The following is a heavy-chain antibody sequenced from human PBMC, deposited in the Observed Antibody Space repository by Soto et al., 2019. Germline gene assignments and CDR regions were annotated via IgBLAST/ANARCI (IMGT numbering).Heavy chain of an antibody. V-gene: IGHV3-74*01. J-gene: IGHJ4*02. D-gene: IGHD2-2*01. CDR3: ARPRRYCSTTTCYAEFDY. CDR1: GFTFSSYW. Sequence: EVQLVESGGGLVQPGGSLRLSCAASGFTFSSYWMHWVRQAPGKGPVWVSRINTDGSTTTYADSVQGRFTISRDNAKNTLYLQMNSLRAEDTAVYYCARPRRYCSTTTCYAEFDYWGQGTLVTVCS. CDR2: INTDGSTT.